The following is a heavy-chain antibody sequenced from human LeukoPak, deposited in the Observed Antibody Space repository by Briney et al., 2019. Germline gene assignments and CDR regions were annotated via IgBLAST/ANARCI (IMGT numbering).Heavy chain of an antibody. CDR2: INVGNGNT. CDR3: ARDFWGSRWHYYYYYYGMDV. Sequence: ASVKVSCKASGYTFTSYAMHWVRQAPGQRLEWMGWINVGNGNTKYSQKFQGRVTITRDTSASTAYMELRSPRSDDTAVYFCARDFWGSRWHYYYYYYGMDVWGQGTTVTVSS. D-gene: IGHD7-27*01. CDR1: GYTFTSYA. V-gene: IGHV1-3*01. J-gene: IGHJ6*02.